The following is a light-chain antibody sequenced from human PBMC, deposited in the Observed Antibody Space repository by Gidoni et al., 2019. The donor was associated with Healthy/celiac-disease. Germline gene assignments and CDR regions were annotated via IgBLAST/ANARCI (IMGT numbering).Light chain of an antibody. Sequence: QSVLTQPPSVSGAPGQRVTISCTGSSSNIGAGYDVHWYQQLPGTAPKPLIYGNSNRSSGVPDRFSGSKSGTSASLAITGLQAEDEADYYCQSYDSSVVFGGGTKLTVL. V-gene: IGLV1-40*01. CDR3: QSYDSSVV. J-gene: IGLJ2*01. CDR1: SSNIGAGYD. CDR2: GNS.